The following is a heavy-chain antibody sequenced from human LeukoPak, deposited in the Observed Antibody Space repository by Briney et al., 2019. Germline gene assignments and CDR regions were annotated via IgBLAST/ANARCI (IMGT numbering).Heavy chain of an antibody. CDR2: IYYSGST. Sequence: SETLSLTFTVSGGSISSYYWSWIRQPPGKGLEWIGYIYYSGSTNYNPSLKSRVTISVDTSKNQFSLKLSSVTAADTAVYYCARGRYCSSTSCPYYFDYWGQGTLVTASS. CDR3: ARGRYCSSTSCPYYFDY. D-gene: IGHD2-2*01. J-gene: IGHJ4*02. CDR1: GGSISSYY. V-gene: IGHV4-59*08.